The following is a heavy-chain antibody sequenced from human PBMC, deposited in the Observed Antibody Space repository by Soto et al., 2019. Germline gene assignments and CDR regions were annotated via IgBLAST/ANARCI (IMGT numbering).Heavy chain of an antibody. V-gene: IGHV3-30*03. J-gene: IGHJ4*02. D-gene: IGHD6-19*01. Sequence: GGSLRLSCAASGFTFSSYGMHWVRQAPGKGLEWVAVISYDGSNKYYAEYVKGRFTISRDNSKNTLYLQMNSLRAEEKAEYYCARGGYSSGWYYFDYWGQGTLVTGSS. CDR2: ISYDGSNK. CDR3: ARGGYSSGWYYFDY. CDR1: GFTFSSYG.